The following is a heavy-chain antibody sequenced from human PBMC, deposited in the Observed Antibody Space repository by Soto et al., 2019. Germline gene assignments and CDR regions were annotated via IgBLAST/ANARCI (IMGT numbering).Heavy chain of an antibody. CDR2: ITGNGETT. CDR3: AKVDCGSSGCRLIDY. J-gene: IGHJ4*02. Sequence: GGSRRRSWAGSGFTFINHAMNWVRQAPGKGLEWVTGITGNGETTNYADSVKGRFTISRDNSKNTLYLQMNSLRAEDTAVYYCAKVDCGSSGCRLIDYWGQGTLVTVSS. CDR1: GFTFINHA. V-gene: IGHV3-23*01. D-gene: IGHD2-2*01.